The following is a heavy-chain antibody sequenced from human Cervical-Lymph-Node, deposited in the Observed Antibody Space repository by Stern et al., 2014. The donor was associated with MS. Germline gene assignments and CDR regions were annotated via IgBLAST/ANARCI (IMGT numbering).Heavy chain of an antibody. V-gene: IGHV3-23*04. CDR2: IGVSGGNT. CDR1: GFTFRNYA. J-gene: IGHJ4*02. CDR3: AKDGRQWPVPLYFDY. Sequence: EVQLVESGGGLVQPGGSLRLSCVASGFTFRNYAMTWVRQAPGKGLEWVSSIGVSGGNTSFADSVKGRFTIARDNSKNTLYLQISSLRAEDTAVYYCAKDGRQWPVPLYFDYWGQGTLVTVSS. D-gene: IGHD6-19*01.